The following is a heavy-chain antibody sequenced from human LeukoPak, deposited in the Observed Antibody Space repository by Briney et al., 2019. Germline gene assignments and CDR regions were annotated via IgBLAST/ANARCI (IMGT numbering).Heavy chain of an antibody. CDR1: GGSISTTDW. CDR2: IYHSGST. CDR3: ARDSSCSGGTCYDT. D-gene: IGHD2-15*01. V-gene: IGHV4-4*02. Sequence: PSGTLSLTCAVSGGSISTTDWWTWVRQPPGKGLEWIGEIYHSGSTNYNPSLKSRVTISVDKSKNQFSLKLTSVTAGDTAVYYCARDSSCSGGTCYDTWGQGTLVTVSS. J-gene: IGHJ5*02.